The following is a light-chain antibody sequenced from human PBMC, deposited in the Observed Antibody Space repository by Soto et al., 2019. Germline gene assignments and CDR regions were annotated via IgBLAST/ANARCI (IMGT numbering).Light chain of an antibody. Sequence: EIVMTQSPATLSVSPGERATLSCRAIQRIDTSLAWYQQKPGQAPRLLIYDASNRATGIPVRYSGSGSETNFTLTISSLEPEDFAVYYCQQRSRWPVTFGQGTKVDIK. J-gene: IGKJ1*01. CDR1: QRIDTS. V-gene: IGKV3-11*01. CDR3: QQRSRWPVT. CDR2: DAS.